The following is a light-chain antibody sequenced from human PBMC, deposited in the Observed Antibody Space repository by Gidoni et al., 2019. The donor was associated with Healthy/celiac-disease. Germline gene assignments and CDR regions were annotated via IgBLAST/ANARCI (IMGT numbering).Light chain of an antibody. V-gene: IGKV1-33*01. CDR2: DAS. CDR3: QQYDNLPMCS. Sequence: DIQMTQSPSSLSASVGDRVTITCQASQDISNYLTWYQQKPGKAPKLLIYDASNLETGVPSRFSGSGSGTDFTFTISSLQPEDIATYYCQQYDNLPMCSFXQXTKLEIK. J-gene: IGKJ2*04. CDR1: QDISNY.